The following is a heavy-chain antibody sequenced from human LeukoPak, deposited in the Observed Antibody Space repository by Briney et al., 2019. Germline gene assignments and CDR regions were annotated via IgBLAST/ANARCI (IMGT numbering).Heavy chain of an antibody. CDR1: GFTVSSNY. D-gene: IGHD4-17*01. Sequence: GGSLRLSCAASGFTVSSNYMSWVRQAPGKGLAWVSVIYSGGSTYYADSVKGRFTISRDNSKNTLYLQMNSLRAGDTAVYYCARGEDYGDHFDYWGQGTLVTVSS. V-gene: IGHV3-53*01. CDR3: ARGEDYGDHFDY. J-gene: IGHJ4*02. CDR2: IYSGGST.